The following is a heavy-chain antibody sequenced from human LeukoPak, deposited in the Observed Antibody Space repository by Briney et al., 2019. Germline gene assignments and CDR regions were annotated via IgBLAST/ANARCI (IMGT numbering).Heavy chain of an antibody. V-gene: IGHV1-2*02. CDR3: ARARHENYYGSGRPYYYYYYMDV. Sequence: GASVKVSCKASGYTFTGYYMHWVRQAPGQGLEWMGWINPNSGGTNYAQKFQGRVTMTRDTSISTAYMELSRLRSDDTAVYYCARARHENYYGSGRPYYYYYYMDVWGKGTTVTISS. CDR1: GYTFTGYY. CDR2: INPNSGGT. J-gene: IGHJ6*03. D-gene: IGHD3-10*01.